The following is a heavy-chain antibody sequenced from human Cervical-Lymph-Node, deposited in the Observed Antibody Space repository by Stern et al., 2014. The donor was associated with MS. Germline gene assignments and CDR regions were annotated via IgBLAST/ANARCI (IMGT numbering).Heavy chain of an antibody. CDR3: ARENRGYSYGQIDY. D-gene: IGHD5-18*01. J-gene: IGHJ4*02. CDR2: IYYSGAT. V-gene: IGHV4-31*03. Sequence: VQLEESGPGLVKPSQTLSLTCSVSGGSIGSGGYYWSWVRQHPGKGLEWIGYIYYSGATYYNPSLKSRVTISADTSKNQFSLKLRFVTAADTAVYYCARENRGYSYGQIDYWGQGTLVTVSS. CDR1: GGSIGSGGYY.